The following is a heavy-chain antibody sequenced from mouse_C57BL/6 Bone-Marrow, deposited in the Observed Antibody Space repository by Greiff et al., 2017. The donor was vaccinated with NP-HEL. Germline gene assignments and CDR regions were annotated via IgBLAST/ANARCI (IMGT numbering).Heavy chain of an antibody. CDR2: ISNGGGST. Sequence: EVQLVESGGGLVQPGGSLKLSCAASGFTFSDYYMYWVRQTPEKRLEWVAYISNGGGSTYYPDTVKGRVTISRDNAQNTLYLQMSRLKSEDTAMYYCARHPSIYYYGSSYAMDYWGQGTSVTVSS. CDR3: ARHPSIYYYGSSYAMDY. D-gene: IGHD1-1*01. J-gene: IGHJ4*01. CDR1: GFTFSDYY. V-gene: IGHV5-12*01.